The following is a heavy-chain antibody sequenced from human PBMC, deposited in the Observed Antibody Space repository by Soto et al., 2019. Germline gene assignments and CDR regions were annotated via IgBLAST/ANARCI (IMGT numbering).Heavy chain of an antibody. CDR2: IYDSGST. Sequence: QVQLQESGPGLVKPSQTLSLTCTVSGGSISSGAYYWTWIRQHTGKGLEWIEYIYDSGSTYYNPSRKSRVTISVDTSKNQLSLKLSSVTAADTAVYYCASAETIGYMDVWGKGTTVTVS. V-gene: IGHV4-31*03. CDR1: GGSISSGAYY. J-gene: IGHJ6*03. D-gene: IGHD1-7*01. CDR3: ASAETIGYMDV.